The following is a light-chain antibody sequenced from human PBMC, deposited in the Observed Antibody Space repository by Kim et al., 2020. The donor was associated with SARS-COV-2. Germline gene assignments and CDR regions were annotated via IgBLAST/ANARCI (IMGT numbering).Light chain of an antibody. V-gene: IGKV2-30*01. CDR2: KVS. CDR3: MKGTHWPFT. CDR1: QSLVYSDGNID. Sequence: PDLNSCRSSQSLVYSDGNIDLKWCHQRQGQSPRRLIYKVSNRDYGVPDRFSGSGSGTDFTLQISRVEAEDVGVYYCMKGTHWPFTFGPGTKVDIK. J-gene: IGKJ3*01.